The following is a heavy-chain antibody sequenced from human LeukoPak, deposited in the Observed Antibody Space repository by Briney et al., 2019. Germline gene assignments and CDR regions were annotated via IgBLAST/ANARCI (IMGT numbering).Heavy chain of an antibody. D-gene: IGHD3-9*01. CDR2: ISGSGSDI. J-gene: IGHJ6*03. CDR3: AKDGGEYYDILTGYYPRLYYMDV. CDR1: GFSFSNSY. V-gene: IGHV3-11*04. Sequence: PGGSLRLSCVVSGFSFSNSYMTWIRQTPGKGLESLAYISGSGSDIYYADSVKGRFTISRDNAKNSLYLQMNSLRAEDAAVYYCAKDGGEYYDILTGYYPRLYYMDVWGKGTTVTISS.